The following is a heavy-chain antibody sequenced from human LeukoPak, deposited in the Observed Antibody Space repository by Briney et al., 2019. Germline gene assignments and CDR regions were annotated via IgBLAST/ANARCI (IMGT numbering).Heavy chain of an antibody. CDR3: AGHDYYGSGSYR. Sequence: KPSETLSLTCTVFGGSISSYQWSWIRQPPGKGLEWIGYMYYSGSTKYNPSLKSRVTISGDTSKNQFSLKLISVTAADAAVYYCAGHDYYGSGSYRWGQGTLVTVSS. CDR2: MYYSGST. CDR1: GGSISSYQ. V-gene: IGHV4-59*08. D-gene: IGHD3-10*01. J-gene: IGHJ5*02.